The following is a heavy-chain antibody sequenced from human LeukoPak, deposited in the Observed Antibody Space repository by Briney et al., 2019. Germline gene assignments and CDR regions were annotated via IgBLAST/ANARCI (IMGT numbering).Heavy chain of an antibody. D-gene: IGHD3/OR15-3a*01. CDR2: ISYDGSNK. CDR1: GFTFSSYA. J-gene: IGHJ6*02. V-gene: IGHV3-30-3*01. Sequence: PGGSLRLSYAASGFTFSSYAMHWVRQAPGKGLEWVAVISYDGSNKYYADSVKGRFTISRDNSKNTLYLQMNSLRAEDTAVYYCARGLWTAHYYYYYGMDVWGQGTTVTVSS. CDR3: ARGLWTAHYYYYYGMDV.